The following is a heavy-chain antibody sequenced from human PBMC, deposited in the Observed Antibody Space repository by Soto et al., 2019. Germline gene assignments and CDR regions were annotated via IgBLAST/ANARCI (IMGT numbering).Heavy chain of an antibody. Sequence: SETLSLTCSVSGASISGFYWSWIRKSAGKGLEWIGRIYATGTTDYNPSLKSRVMMSVDTSKKQFSLKLRSVTAADTAVYYCVRDGTKTLRDWFDPWGQGISVTVSS. CDR1: GASISGFY. V-gene: IGHV4-4*07. D-gene: IGHD1-1*01. CDR2: IYATGTT. CDR3: VRDGTKTLRDWFDP. J-gene: IGHJ5*02.